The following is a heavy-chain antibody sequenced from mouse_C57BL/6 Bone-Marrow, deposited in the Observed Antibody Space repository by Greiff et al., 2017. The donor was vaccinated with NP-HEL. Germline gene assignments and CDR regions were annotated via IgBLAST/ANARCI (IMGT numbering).Heavy chain of an antibody. V-gene: IGHV7-3*01. CDR3: ARSLITSGRGFAY. Sequence: EVQVVESGGGLVQPGGSLSLSCAASGFTFTDYYMSWVRQPPGKALEWLGFIRNKANGYTTEYSASVKGRFTISRDNSQSILYLQMSALGAEDSATYYCARSLITSGRGFAYWGQGTLVTVSA. CDR2: IRNKANGYTT. D-gene: IGHD1-1*01. J-gene: IGHJ3*01. CDR1: GFTFTDYY.